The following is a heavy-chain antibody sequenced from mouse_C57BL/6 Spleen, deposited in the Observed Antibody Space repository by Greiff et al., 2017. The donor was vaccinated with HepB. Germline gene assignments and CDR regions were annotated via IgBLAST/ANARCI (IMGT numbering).Heavy chain of an antibody. CDR3: AREVTTVVANWYFDV. Sequence: EVKLVESEGGLVQPGSSMKLSCTASGFTFSDYYMAWVRQVPEKGLEWVANINYDGSSTYYLDSLKSRFIISRDNAKNILYLQMSSLKSEDTATYYCAREVTTVVANWYFDVWGTGTTVTVSS. CDR1: GFTFSDYY. V-gene: IGHV5-16*01. J-gene: IGHJ1*03. CDR2: INYDGSST. D-gene: IGHD1-1*01.